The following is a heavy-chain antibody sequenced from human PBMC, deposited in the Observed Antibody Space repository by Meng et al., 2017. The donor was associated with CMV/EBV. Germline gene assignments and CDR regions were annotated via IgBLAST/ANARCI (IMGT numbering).Heavy chain of an antibody. Sequence: ISGASVSGNSAIGHWIRQSPSRGLEGLGRTYYRSRWYNDYAVSVKSRIIITPDTSKNHFSLQLNSVTPEDTAIYYCTRSDGRNHFDYWGLGSLVTVSS. V-gene: IGHV6-1*01. CDR3: TRSDGRNHFDY. J-gene: IGHJ4*02. CDR2: TYYRSRWYN. D-gene: IGHD1-26*01. CDR1: GASVSGNSAI.